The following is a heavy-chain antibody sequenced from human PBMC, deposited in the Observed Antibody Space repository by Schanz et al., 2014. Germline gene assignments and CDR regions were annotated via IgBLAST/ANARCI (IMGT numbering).Heavy chain of an antibody. CDR3: ARDKGGYYPFDY. V-gene: IGHV3-33*08. J-gene: IGHJ4*02. CDR2: IWYDGSKT. Sequence: QVQLVESGGGVVQPGRSLRLSCAASGFTFSTYAMHWVRQAPGKGLEWVGVIWYDGSKTYYADSVRGRFTISRENSKNTLHLQMNSLRAEDTAVYYCARDKGGYYPFDYWGQGTLVTVSS. CDR1: GFTFSTYA. D-gene: IGHD3-3*01.